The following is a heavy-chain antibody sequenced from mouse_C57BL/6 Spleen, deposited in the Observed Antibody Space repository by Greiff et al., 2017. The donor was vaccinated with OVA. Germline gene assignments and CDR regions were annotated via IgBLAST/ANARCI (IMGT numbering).Heavy chain of an antibody. J-gene: IGHJ4*01. Sequence: EVQGVESGPELVKPGASVKIPCKASGYTFTDYNMDWVKQSHGKSLEWIGDINPNNGGTIYNQKFKGKATLTVDKSSSTAYMELRSLTSEDTAVYYCARSTTVSYAMDYWGQGTSVTVSS. CDR2: INPNNGGT. D-gene: IGHD1-1*01. CDR3: ARSTTVSYAMDY. V-gene: IGHV1-18*01. CDR1: GYTFTDYN.